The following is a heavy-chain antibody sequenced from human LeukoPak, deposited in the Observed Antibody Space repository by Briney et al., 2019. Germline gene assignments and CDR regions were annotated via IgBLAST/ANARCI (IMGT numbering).Heavy chain of an antibody. CDR1: GFTFSSYW. D-gene: IGHD4-17*01. J-gene: IGHJ4*02. CDR2: IKQDGSEK. Sequence: PGGSLRLSCAASGFTFSSYWMSWVRQAPGKGLEWVVNIKQDGSEKYYVDSVKGRFTISRDNAKNSLYLQMNSLRAEDTAVYYCASGRRGYGDYGEFADWGQGTLVTVSS. V-gene: IGHV3-7*01. CDR3: ASGRRGYGDYGEFAD.